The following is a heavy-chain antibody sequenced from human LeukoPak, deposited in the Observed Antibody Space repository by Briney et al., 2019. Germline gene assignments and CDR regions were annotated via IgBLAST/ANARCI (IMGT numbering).Heavy chain of an antibody. Sequence: ASVKVSCKTSGYSFIDYYMHWVRQAPGQGLEWMGWINPNSGGTNYAQKFQGRVTMTRDTSINTAYMDLSRLRSDDTAVYYCAKDVAAVAGQGYECFDYWGQGTLVTVSS. CDR2: INPNSGGT. D-gene: IGHD6-19*01. J-gene: IGHJ4*02. CDR3: AKDVAAVAGQGYECFDY. CDR1: GYSFIDYY. V-gene: IGHV1-2*02.